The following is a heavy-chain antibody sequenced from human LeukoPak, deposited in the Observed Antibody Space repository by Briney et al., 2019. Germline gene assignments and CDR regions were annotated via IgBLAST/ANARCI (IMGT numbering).Heavy chain of an antibody. Sequence: PSETLSLTCTVSGYSISSGYYWGWIRQPPGKGLEWIGSIYHSGSTYYNPSLKSRVTISVDTSKNQFSLKLSSVTAADTAVYYCARADSSGPFDYWGQGTLVTVSS. D-gene: IGHD3-22*01. CDR3: ARADSSGPFDY. V-gene: IGHV4-38-2*02. CDR1: GYSISSGYY. CDR2: IYHSGST. J-gene: IGHJ4*02.